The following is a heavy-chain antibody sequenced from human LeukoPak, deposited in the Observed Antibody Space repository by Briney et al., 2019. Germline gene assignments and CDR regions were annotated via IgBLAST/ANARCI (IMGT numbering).Heavy chain of an antibody. CDR1: GYSFTSYW. V-gene: IGHV5-51*01. D-gene: IGHD3-22*01. CDR2: IYPGDSDT. J-gene: IGHJ3*02. CDR3: ARERSSGYYTEDAFDI. Sequence: GDSLKISCKASGYSFTSYWIGWVRQMPEKGLERMGIIYPGDSDTRYSPSFQGQVTISADKSISTAYLQWSSLKASDTAMYYCARERSSGYYTEDAFDIWGQGTMVTVSS.